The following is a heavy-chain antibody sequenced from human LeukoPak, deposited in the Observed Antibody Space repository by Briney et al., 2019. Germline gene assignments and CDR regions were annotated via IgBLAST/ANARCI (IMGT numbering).Heavy chain of an antibody. D-gene: IGHD5-18*01. CDR2: MNPNSGNT. V-gene: IGHV1-8*01. J-gene: IGHJ6*02. CDR1: GYTFTSYD. Sequence: GASVKVSCKASGYTFTSYDINWARQATGQGLEWMGWMNPNSGNTGYAQKFQGRVTMTRNTSISTAYMELSSLRSEDTAVYYCARGLTTYSYGSGYYYGMDVWGQGTTVTVSS. CDR3: ARGLTTYSYGSGYYYGMDV.